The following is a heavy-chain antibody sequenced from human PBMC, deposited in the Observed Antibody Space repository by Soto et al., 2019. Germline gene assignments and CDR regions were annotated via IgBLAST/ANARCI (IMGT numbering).Heavy chain of an antibody. J-gene: IGHJ5*02. V-gene: IGHV4-39*01. Sequence: QLHLRESGPGLVKPSETLSLTCTVSGGSITSSSYYWGWIRQPPGKGLEWIGRIYYSGSTYYNPSLKSPVTISVDTSKNQFALKLSSVTAADTAVYYCATQEVGGSYVYTFDPWGQGTLVTVSS. CDR2: IYYSGST. CDR3: ATQEVGGSYVYTFDP. CDR1: GGSITSSSYY. D-gene: IGHD1-26*01.